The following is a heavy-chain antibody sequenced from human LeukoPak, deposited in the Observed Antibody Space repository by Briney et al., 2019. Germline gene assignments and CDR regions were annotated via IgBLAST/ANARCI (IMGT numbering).Heavy chain of an antibody. V-gene: IGHV3-33*01. Sequence: GGSLRLSCAASGFTFSSYGMHWVRQAPGKGLERVAVIWCDGSNKYYADSVKGRFTISRDNSKNTLYLQMNSLRAEDTAVYYCATSDPQEEEMATPTYYFDYWGQGTLVTVSS. J-gene: IGHJ4*02. CDR3: ATSDPQEEEMATPTYYFDY. CDR1: GFTFSSYG. CDR2: IWCDGSNK. D-gene: IGHD5-24*01.